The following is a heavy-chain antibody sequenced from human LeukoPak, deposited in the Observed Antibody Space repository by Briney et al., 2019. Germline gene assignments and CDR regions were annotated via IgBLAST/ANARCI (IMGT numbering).Heavy chain of an antibody. CDR2: IRSKANTYAT. V-gene: IGHV3-73*01. CDR1: GFTFSGSA. D-gene: IGHD6-13*01. CDR3: SAAVVTDFYDYGMDV. Sequence: GGSLKLSCAASGFTFSGSAMHWVRQASGKGLEWVGRIRSKANTYATAYAASVKGRFSISRDDSKNTAYLQLNSLKTEDTAVYYCSAAVVTDFYDYGMDVWGQGTTVTVSS. J-gene: IGHJ6*02.